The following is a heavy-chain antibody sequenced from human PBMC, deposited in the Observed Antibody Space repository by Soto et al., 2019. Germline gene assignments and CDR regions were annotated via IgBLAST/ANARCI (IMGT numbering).Heavy chain of an antibody. J-gene: IGHJ4*02. D-gene: IGHD1-1*01. V-gene: IGHV3-11*06. CDR2: SSNSGTFA. CDR3: ARSGDNFNVLDY. Sequence: LRLSCAASGFTFSDYYMSWVRQAPGRGLEWVSYSSNSGTFARYATSVKGRFSISRDNANNSLYLEMNSLRVEDTAVYYCARSGDNFNVLDYWGQGTPVTVSS. CDR1: GFTFSDYY.